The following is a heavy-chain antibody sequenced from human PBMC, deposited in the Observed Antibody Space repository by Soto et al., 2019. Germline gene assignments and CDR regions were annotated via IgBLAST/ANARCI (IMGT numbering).Heavy chain of an antibody. J-gene: IGHJ4*02. CDR1: GGSVSNDAYY. D-gene: IGHD1-26*01. CDR3: ARLGIGWEFPFDY. Sequence: QVQLQESGPGLVKPSETLSLTCIVSGGSVSNDAYYWSWIRQPPGKGLEWIGYIYHSGSTYYNPSLKSRVTISAGTSANQFSLTVSSVTAADTAVYYCARLGIGWEFPFDYWGQGTLVNASS. CDR2: IYHSGST. V-gene: IGHV4-61*08.